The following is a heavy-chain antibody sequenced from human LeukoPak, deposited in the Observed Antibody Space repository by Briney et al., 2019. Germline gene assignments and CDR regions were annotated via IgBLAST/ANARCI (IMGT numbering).Heavy chain of an antibody. V-gene: IGHV1-2*02. CDR2: INPNSGGT. Sequence: ASVKVSCKASGYTFTSYGISWVRQAPGQGLEWMGWINPNSGGTNYAQKFQGRVTMTRATSISTAYMELSRLRSDDTAVYYCARDRRVATGGGCVYWGQGTLVTVSS. D-gene: IGHD5-12*01. J-gene: IGHJ4*02. CDR1: GYTFTSYG. CDR3: ARDRRVATGGGCVY.